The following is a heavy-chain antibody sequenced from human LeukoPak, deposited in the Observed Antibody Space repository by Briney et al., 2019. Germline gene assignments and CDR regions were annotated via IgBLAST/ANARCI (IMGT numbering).Heavy chain of an antibody. CDR1: GYTFNNYD. V-gene: IGHV1-8*01. Sequence: ASVKVSCKASGYTFNNYDINWVRQATGQGLEWMGWMNPNSGNTVYAQKFQGRFTITRNTSINTAYMELSSLRSEDTAVYYCTRGRADYVDDYYIDVWGKGTTVTVSS. CDR3: TRGRADYVDDYYIDV. CDR2: MNPNSGNT. D-gene: IGHD4/OR15-4a*01. J-gene: IGHJ6*03.